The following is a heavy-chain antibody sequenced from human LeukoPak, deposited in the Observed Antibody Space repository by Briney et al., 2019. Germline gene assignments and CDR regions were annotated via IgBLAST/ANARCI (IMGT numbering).Heavy chain of an antibody. Sequence: GGSLRLSCAASGFTFSVAAMTWVRQAPGKGLEWVSLISASGESTYYADSVKGRFTISRDNSKNTLYLQMNSLRAEDTAVYYCAKGRGYCSGGSCYSGFDSWGQGTLVTVSS. CDR1: GFTFSVAA. CDR3: AKGRGYCSGGSCYSGFDS. CDR2: ISASGEST. D-gene: IGHD2-15*01. V-gene: IGHV3-23*01. J-gene: IGHJ5*01.